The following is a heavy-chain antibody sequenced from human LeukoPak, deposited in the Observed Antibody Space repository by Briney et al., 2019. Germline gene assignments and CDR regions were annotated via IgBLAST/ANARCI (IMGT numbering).Heavy chain of an antibody. CDR1: GVSISSSNW. CDR2: IYHSGST. D-gene: IGHD3-10*01. Sequence: PSETLSLTCAVSGVSISSSNWWSWVRQTPGKGLEWIGEIYHSGSTNYNPSLKSRVTISVDKSKNQFSLKLSSVTAADTAVYYCASRVGRLWFAELLSDNWFDPWGQGTLVTVSS. CDR3: ASRVGRLWFAELLSDNWFDP. J-gene: IGHJ5*02. V-gene: IGHV4-4*02.